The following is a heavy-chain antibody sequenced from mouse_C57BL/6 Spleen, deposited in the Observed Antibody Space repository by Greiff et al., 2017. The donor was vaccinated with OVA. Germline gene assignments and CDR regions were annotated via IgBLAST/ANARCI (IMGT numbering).Heavy chain of an antibody. CDR2: IDPSDSYT. D-gene: IGHD3-3*01. CDR3: ARKELGFAWFAY. V-gene: IGHV1-69*01. J-gene: IGHJ3*01. Sequence: QVQLQQSGAELVMPGASVKLSCKASGYTFTSYWMHWVKQRPGQGLEWIGEIDPSDSYTNYNQKFKGKSTLTVDKSSSTAYMQLSSLTSEDSAVYYCARKELGFAWFAYWGQGTLVTVSA. CDR1: GYTFTSYW.